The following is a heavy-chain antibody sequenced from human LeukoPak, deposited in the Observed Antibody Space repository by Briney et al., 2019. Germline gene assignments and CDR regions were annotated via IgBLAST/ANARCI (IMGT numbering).Heavy chain of an antibody. V-gene: IGHV3-23*01. J-gene: IGHJ4*02. D-gene: IGHD3-22*01. Sequence: GGSLRLSCEASGFTFSTYGMSWVRQAPGKGLEWVSGISDSGGSTFYADSVKGRFTISRDNSKNTLYLQMSSLRAEDTAVYYCARPDTYYYDSSGYYHPLDYWGQGTLVTVSS. CDR3: ARPDTYYYDSSGYYHPLDY. CDR2: ISDSGGST. CDR1: GFTFSTYG.